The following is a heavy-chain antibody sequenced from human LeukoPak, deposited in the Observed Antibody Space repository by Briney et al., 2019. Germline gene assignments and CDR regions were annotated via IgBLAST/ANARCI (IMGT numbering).Heavy chain of an antibody. Sequence: SGGSLRLSCAASGFTFSSYAMSWVRQAPGKGLEWVSAISGSGGSTYYADSVKGRFTISRDNSKNTLYLQMNSLRAEDTAVYYCAKSEVDIVLMVYGYFDYWGQGTLVTVSS. CDR1: GFTFSSYA. CDR2: ISGSGGST. J-gene: IGHJ4*02. D-gene: IGHD2-8*01. V-gene: IGHV3-23*01. CDR3: AKSEVDIVLMVYGYFDY.